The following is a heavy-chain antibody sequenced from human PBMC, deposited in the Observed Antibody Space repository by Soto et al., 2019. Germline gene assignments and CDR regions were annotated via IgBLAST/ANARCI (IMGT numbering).Heavy chain of an antibody. CDR2: ISYDGSNK. D-gene: IGHD6-19*01. CDR1: GFTFSSYG. J-gene: IGHJ4*02. Sequence: GGSLRLSCAASGFTFSSYGMHWVRQAPGKGLEWVAVISYDGSNKYYADSVKGRFTISRDNSKNTLYLQMNSLRAEDTAVYYCAAARAYSSGWYADYWGQGTLVTVSS. V-gene: IGHV3-30*03. CDR3: AAARAYSSGWYADY.